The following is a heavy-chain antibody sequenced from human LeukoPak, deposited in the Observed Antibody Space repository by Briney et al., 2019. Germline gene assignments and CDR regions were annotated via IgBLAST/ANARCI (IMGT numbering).Heavy chain of an antibody. CDR2: IYYSGST. J-gene: IGHJ4*02. CDR1: GGSISSGGYY. Sequence: SQTLSLTCTVSGGSISSGGYYWSWIRQHPGKGLEWIGYIYYSGSTYYNPSLKSRVTISVDTSKNQFSLKLSSVTAADTAVYYCAREGGNDDDYFDYWGQGTLVTVSS. V-gene: IGHV4-31*03. CDR3: AREGGNDDDYFDY. D-gene: IGHD1-1*01.